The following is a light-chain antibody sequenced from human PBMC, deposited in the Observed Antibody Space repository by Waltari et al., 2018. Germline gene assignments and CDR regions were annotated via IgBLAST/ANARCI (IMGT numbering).Light chain of an antibody. CDR1: QSVSSY. V-gene: IGKV3-11*01. CDR2: DAS. Sequence: EIVLTQSPATLXXSPXXRXTLSCRASQSVSSYLAWYQQKPGQAPRLLIYDASNRATGIPARFSGSGSGTDFTLTISSLEPEDFAXXYCXQRXNWPRXTFX. CDR3: XQRXNWPRXT. J-gene: IGKJ4*01.